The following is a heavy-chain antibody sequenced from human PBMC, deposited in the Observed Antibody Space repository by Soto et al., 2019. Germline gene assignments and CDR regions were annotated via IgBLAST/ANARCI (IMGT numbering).Heavy chain of an antibody. J-gene: IGHJ3*02. Sequence: QVQLVQSGAEVKKPGSSVKVSCKASGGTFSSYAISWVRQAPGQGLEWMGGIIPIFGTANYAQKFQGRVTITADESTSTAYMELSSLRSEDTAVYCCARDTLPDIVVVTVDHAFDIWGQGTMVTVSS. D-gene: IGHD2-21*02. CDR1: GGTFSSYA. CDR3: ARDTLPDIVVVTVDHAFDI. CDR2: IIPIFGTA. V-gene: IGHV1-69*01.